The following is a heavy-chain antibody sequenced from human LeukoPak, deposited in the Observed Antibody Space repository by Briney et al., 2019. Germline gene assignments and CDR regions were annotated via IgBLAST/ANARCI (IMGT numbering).Heavy chain of an antibody. CDR3: ARAEGSLWFGEFFR. Sequence: ASVTVSCTASGYTFTSYDINWVRQAPGQGLEWIGWISAYNGNTNYAPKLQGRVTMTTDTFTSTVYMELRSLRSDDTAVYYCARAEGSLWFGEFFRWGQGTLVTVSS. J-gene: IGHJ4*02. CDR2: ISAYNGNT. CDR1: GYTFTSYD. D-gene: IGHD3-10*01. V-gene: IGHV1-18*01.